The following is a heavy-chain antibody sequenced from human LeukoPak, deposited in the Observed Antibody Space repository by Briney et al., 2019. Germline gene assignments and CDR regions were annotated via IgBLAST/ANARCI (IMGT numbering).Heavy chain of an antibody. CDR1: GGSFSGYY. V-gene: IGHV4-34*01. J-gene: IGHJ4*02. CDR3: ASPAIMVRGDPFDY. CDR2: INHSGST. Sequence: SETLSLTSAVYGGSFSGYYWSWIRQPPGKGLEWIGEINHSGSTNYNPSLKTRVSISVDTSKNQFSLKLSSVTAADTAVYYCASPAIMVRGDPFDYWGQGTLLTVSS. D-gene: IGHD3-10*01.